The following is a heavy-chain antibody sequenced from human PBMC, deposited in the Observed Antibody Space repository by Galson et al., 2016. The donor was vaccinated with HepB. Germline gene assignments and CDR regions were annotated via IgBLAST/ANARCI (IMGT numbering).Heavy chain of an antibody. V-gene: IGHV4-61*01. J-gene: IGHJ4*02. CDR1: GDSVSGTNYY. CDR2: IYYTGSS. CDR3: ARGRYRLDQ. Sequence: ETLSLTCSVSGDSVSGTNYYWTWIRQPPGKGLEWIGYIYYTGSSNFSPSLKSRITMSVYTSKSQFSLRLSSVTAADTAVYFCARGRYRLDQWGQGTLVTVSS. D-gene: IGHD1-1*01.